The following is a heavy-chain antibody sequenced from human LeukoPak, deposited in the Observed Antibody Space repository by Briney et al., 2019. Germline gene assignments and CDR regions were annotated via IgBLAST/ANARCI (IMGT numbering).Heavy chain of an antibody. Sequence: PSETLSLTCTVSGGSISSSSYYWGWIRQPPGKGLEWIGSIYYSGSTYYNPSLKSRVTISVDTSKNQFSLKLSSVTAADTAMYYCARDLGYSGFDWAPWGQGTLVTVSS. CDR1: GGSISSSSYY. J-gene: IGHJ5*02. CDR2: IYYSGST. D-gene: IGHD5-12*01. CDR3: ARDLGYSGFDWAP. V-gene: IGHV4-39*07.